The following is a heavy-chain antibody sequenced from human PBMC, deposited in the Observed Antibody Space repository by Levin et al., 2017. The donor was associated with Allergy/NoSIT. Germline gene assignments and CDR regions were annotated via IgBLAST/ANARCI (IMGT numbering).Heavy chain of an antibody. CDR2: IYWDDGK. CDR1: GFSLTTTGVG. D-gene: IGHD3-22*01. CDR3: ARRGHHYDGGAYFYGGFDY. J-gene: IGHJ4*02. Sequence: SGPTLVKPTQTLTLTCTFSGFSLTTTGVGVGWIRQPPGKALEWLALIYWDDGKHYSPSLESRLAITKDTSKNQVVLSLTNMDPVDTATYYCARRGHHYDGGAYFYGGFDYWGQGTLVTVSS. V-gene: IGHV2-5*02.